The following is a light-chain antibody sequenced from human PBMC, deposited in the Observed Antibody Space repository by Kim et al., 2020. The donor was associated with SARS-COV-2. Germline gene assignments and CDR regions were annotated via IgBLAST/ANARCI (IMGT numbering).Light chain of an antibody. CDR2: DNN. CDR1: TSNIGIND. J-gene: IGLJ1*01. Sequence: QSVLTQPPSVSAAPGQKVTISCSGGTSNIGINDVSWYQHLPKAAPKLLIYDNNKRPSGIPDRFSGSKSGTSATLDISGVLNGDEADYYCAAGDNSLSAYVFGSGTKVTVL. CDR3: AAGDNSLSAYV. V-gene: IGLV1-51*01.